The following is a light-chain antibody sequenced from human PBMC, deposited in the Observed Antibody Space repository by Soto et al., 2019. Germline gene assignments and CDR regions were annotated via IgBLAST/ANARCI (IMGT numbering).Light chain of an antibody. CDR1: QSVTTN. CDR3: QQYDRLPVT. V-gene: IGKV3-15*01. Sequence: EVVMTQSPATLSVSPGERFTFSCRASQSVTTNLAWYQHKPGQSPRLLISDASTGASGIPPRFSGSGSGTEFTLTIDRLQSADFAVYYCQQYDRLPVTFGGGTKVEIK. CDR2: DAS. J-gene: IGKJ4*01.